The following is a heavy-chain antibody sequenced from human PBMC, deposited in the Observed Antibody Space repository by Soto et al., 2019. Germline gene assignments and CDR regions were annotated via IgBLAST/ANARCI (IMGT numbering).Heavy chain of an antibody. CDR1: GYSFTSYG. D-gene: IGHD5-12*01. CDR3: EREWRTPLEY. J-gene: IGHJ4*02. CDR2: ISAYNGNT. V-gene: IGHV1-18*01. Sequence: QVQLVQSETEVKKPGASVKVSCKASGYSFTSYGISWVRQAPGQGLEWMGWISAYNGNTNYAPKGQGRVTMTTGTSTTVAYMVLKILRSDDTAFYFCEREWRTPLEYWGQGTLVIVSS.